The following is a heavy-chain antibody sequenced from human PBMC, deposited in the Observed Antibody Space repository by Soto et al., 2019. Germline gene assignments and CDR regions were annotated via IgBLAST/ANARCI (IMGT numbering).Heavy chain of an antibody. J-gene: IGHJ6*02. D-gene: IGHD4-4*01. CDR3: AAESSVTYYYYGMDV. V-gene: IGHV1-58*02. CDR2: IVVGSGNT. Sequence: SVKVSCKASGFTFTSSAMQWVRQARGQRLEWIGWIVVGSGNTNYAQKFQERVTITRDMSTSTAYMELSSLRSEDTAVYYCAAESSVTYYYYGMDVWGQGTTVTVSS. CDR1: GFTFTSSA.